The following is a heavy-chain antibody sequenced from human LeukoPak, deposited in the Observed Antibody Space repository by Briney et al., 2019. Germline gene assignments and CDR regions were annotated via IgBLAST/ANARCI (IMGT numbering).Heavy chain of an antibody. D-gene: IGHD3-22*01. J-gene: IGHJ4*02. CDR1: GYSIGTGYY. V-gene: IGHV4-38-2*02. CDR2: IYHSGST. Sequence: PSETLSLTCTVAGYSIGTGYYWGWVRQPPGKRLEWIGSIYHSGSTYYNPSLKSRVTISIDTSKNQSSLRLSSATAADTAVYYCAGKYYYDSSGYFYVDYCGQGTLVTVSS. CDR3: AGKYYYDSSGYFYVDY.